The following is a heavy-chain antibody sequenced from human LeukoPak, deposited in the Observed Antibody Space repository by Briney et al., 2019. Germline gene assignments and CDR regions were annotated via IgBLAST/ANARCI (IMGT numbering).Heavy chain of an antibody. CDR1: RYSISSGYY. CDR3: ASGYNYGYPFDS. CDR2: IYHSGST. V-gene: IGHV4-38-2*01. Sequence: SETLSLTCAVSRYSISSGYYWGLIRQPPGKGLEWIGSIYHSGSTYYNPSLKSRVTISVDTSKNQFSLKMSSVTAADTAVYYCASGYNYGYPFDSWGQGTLVTVSS. D-gene: IGHD5-18*01. J-gene: IGHJ4*02.